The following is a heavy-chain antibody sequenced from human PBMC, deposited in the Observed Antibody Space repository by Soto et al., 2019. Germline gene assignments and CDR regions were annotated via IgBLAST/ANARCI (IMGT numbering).Heavy chain of an antibody. CDR1: GFTFSDHY. Sequence: EVQLVESGGGLVQPGGSLRLSCAASGFTFSDHYMDWVRQAPGKGLEWVGRSRNKANSYSTEYAESVKGRFTISRDESKSSLYLQMNSLKTEDTAVYYCARFSGSYTRGLDYWGQGTLVTVSS. CDR3: ARFSGSYTRGLDY. D-gene: IGHD1-26*01. V-gene: IGHV3-72*01. CDR2: SRNKANSYST. J-gene: IGHJ4*02.